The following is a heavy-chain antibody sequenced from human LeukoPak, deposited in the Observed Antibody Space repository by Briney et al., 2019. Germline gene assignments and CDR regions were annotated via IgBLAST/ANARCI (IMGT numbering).Heavy chain of an antibody. Sequence: PSETLSLTCAVYGGSFSGYYWSWIRQPPGKGLEWVGEINHSGSTNYNPSLKSRVTISVDTSKNQFSLKLSSVTAADTAVHYCAREGSYPAFDIWGQGTMVTVSS. CDR3: AREGSYPAFDI. CDR2: INHSGST. J-gene: IGHJ3*02. V-gene: IGHV4-34*01. CDR1: GGSFSGYY. D-gene: IGHD3-10*01.